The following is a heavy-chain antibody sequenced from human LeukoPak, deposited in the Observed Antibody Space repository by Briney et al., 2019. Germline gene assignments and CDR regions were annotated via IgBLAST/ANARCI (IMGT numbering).Heavy chain of an antibody. CDR3: ARDGPHYDFWSGPAY. CDR1: GFTFSSYW. V-gene: IGHV3-7*05. J-gene: IGHJ4*02. Sequence: GGSLRLACAASGFTFSSYWMSWVRQAPGKGLEWVANINEDGSEKYYVDSVKGRFTISRDNAKNSLYLQMDSLRAEDTAVYYCARDGPHYDFWSGPAYWGQGTLVTVSS. CDR2: INEDGSEK. D-gene: IGHD3-3*01.